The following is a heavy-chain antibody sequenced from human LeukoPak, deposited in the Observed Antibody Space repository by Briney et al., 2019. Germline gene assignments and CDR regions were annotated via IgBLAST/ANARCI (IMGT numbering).Heavy chain of an antibody. D-gene: IGHD6-13*01. CDR1: GFTFDDYA. V-gene: IGHV3-48*03. Sequence: GGSLRLSCAASGFTFDDYAMHWVRQAPGKGLEWVSYISSSGSTIYYADSVKGRFTISRDNAKNSLYLQMNSLRAEDTAVYYCARVDSSSWYYYYMDVWGKGTTVTISS. J-gene: IGHJ6*03. CDR3: ARVDSSSWYYYYMDV. CDR2: ISSSGSTI.